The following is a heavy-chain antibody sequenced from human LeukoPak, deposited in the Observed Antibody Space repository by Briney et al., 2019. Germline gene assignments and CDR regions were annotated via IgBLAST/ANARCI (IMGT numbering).Heavy chain of an antibody. V-gene: IGHV3-23*01. Sequence: GGSLRLSCAASGFTFSSYWMHWVRQAPGKGLEWVSAISGSGGSTYYADSVKGRFTISRDNSKNTLYLQMNSLRAEDTAVYYCAKDLSGTTYYDFWSGYLRAYFQHWGRGTLVTVSS. J-gene: IGHJ1*01. CDR1: GFTFSSYW. CDR2: ISGSGGST. CDR3: AKDLSGTTYYDFWSGYLRAYFQH. D-gene: IGHD3-3*01.